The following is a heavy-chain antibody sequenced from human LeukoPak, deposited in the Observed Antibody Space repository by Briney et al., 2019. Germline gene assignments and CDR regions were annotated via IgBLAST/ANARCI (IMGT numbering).Heavy chain of an antibody. D-gene: IGHD1-7*01. CDR2: IIPILGIA. V-gene: IGHV1-69*04. CDR3: ARVSSLELRRSFDY. CDR1: GGTFSSYA. J-gene: IGHJ4*02. Sequence: SVKVSCKASGGTFSSYAISWVRQAPEQGLEWMGRIIPILGIANYAQKFQGRVTITADKSTSTAYMELSSLRSDDTAVYYCARVSSLELRRSFDYWGQGTLVTVSS.